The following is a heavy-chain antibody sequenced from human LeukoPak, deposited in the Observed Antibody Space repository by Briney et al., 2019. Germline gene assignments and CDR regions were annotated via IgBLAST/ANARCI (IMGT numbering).Heavy chain of an antibody. J-gene: IGHJ4*02. CDR1: GYTFTSYG. Sequence: ASVKVSCKSSGYTFTSYGISWVRQAPGQGLEWMGWISAYNGNTNYAQKLQGRVTMTTDTSTSTAYMELRSLRSDDTAGYFCARDVKSAGTMVRGVRDYWGQGTLVTVSS. D-gene: IGHD3-10*01. V-gene: IGHV1-18*01. CDR3: ARDVKSAGTMVRGVRDY. CDR2: ISAYNGNT.